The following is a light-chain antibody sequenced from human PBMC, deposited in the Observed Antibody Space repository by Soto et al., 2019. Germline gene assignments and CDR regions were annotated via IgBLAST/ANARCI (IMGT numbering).Light chain of an antibody. CDR3: TSYTSSSLYV. J-gene: IGLJ1*01. CDR2: EVS. V-gene: IGLV2-14*01. CDR1: SSDVGAYNY. Sequence: QSVLTQPASVSGSPGQSITFSCTGTSSDVGAYNYVSWYQQHPGKAPKLIIFEVSNRPSGVSNRFSGSKSGNTASLTISGLQAEDEADYYCTSYTSSSLYVFGTGTQLTVL.